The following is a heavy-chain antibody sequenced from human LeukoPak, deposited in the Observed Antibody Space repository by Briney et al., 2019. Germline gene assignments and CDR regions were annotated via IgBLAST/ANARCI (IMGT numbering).Heavy chain of an antibody. CDR2: IKPDGSGI. V-gene: IGHV3-7*05. D-gene: IGHD2-15*01. CDR1: GFTFSDYW. CDR3: APGGGAF. Sequence: PGGSLRLSCAASGFTFSDYWMSWIRQTPGKGLEWVANIKPDGSGIYYVDSVKGRFTISRDNAKNSLYLQMSSLRAEDTAVYYCAPGGGAFRGQGTLVTVSS. J-gene: IGHJ4*02.